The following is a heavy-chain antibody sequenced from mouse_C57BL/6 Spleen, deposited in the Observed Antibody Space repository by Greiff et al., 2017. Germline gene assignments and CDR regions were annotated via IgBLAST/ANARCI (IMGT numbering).Heavy chain of an antibody. D-gene: IGHD2-4*01. J-gene: IGHJ1*03. CDR1: GYTFTSYW. Sequence: QVQLQQPGAELVKPGASVKLSCKASGYTFTSYWMHWVKQRPGQGLEWIGMIHPNSGSTNYNEKFKSKATLTVDKSSSTAYMQLSSLTSEDSAVYYCARRIYYEYDGYWYFDVWGTGTTVTVSS. CDR3: ARRIYYEYDGYWYFDV. V-gene: IGHV1-64*01. CDR2: IHPNSGST.